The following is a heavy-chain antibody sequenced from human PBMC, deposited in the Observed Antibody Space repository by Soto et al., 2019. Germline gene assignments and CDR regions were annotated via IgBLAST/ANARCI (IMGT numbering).Heavy chain of an antibody. CDR2: ISPMFGAA. D-gene: IGHD3-10*01. V-gene: IGHV1-69*19. Sequence: QVQLVQSGAEMKKPGSSVKVSCQSSGGTFNTYAMNWVRQAPGQGPEWMGDISPMFGAANYAPKFQGRVTTTAAEATGTAYMQLSSLTSADTALYFCAREVQVHTPAFVYWGQGTLVTVSS. CDR3: AREVQVHTPAFVY. CDR1: GGTFNTYA. J-gene: IGHJ4*02.